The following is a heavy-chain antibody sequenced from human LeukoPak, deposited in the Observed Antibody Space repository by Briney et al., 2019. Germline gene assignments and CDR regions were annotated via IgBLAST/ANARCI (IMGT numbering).Heavy chain of an antibody. CDR2: IYSGGST. D-gene: IGHD3-9*01. CDR3: ASWLRLDAFDI. V-gene: IGHV3-66*01. CDR1: GFTVSSNY. Sequence: PGGFLRLSCAASGFTVSSNYMSWVRQAPGKGLEWVSVIYSGGSTYYADSVKGRFTISRGNSKNTLYLQMNSLRAEDTAVYYCASWLRLDAFDIWGQGTMVTVSS. J-gene: IGHJ3*02.